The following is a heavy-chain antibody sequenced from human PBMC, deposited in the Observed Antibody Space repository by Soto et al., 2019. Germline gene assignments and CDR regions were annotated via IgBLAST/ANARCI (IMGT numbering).Heavy chain of an antibody. CDR3: ARDRGGHYGMDV. V-gene: IGHV3-53*01. J-gene: IGHJ6*02. Sequence: DVQLVESGGGLIQPGGSLRLSCAASGFTVSSHYMNWVRQAPGKGLEWVSVIYNGGSTYYADSVKGRFTISRDNSENTLYLQMNTLRAEDTAVYYCARDRGGHYGMDVWGQGTTVTVSS. CDR2: IYNGGST. CDR1: GFTVSSHY. D-gene: IGHD3-10*01.